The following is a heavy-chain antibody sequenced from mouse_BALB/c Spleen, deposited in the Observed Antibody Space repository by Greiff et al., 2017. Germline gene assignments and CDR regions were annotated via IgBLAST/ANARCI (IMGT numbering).Heavy chain of an antibody. CDR3: ARDGFAY. J-gene: IGHJ3*01. Sequence: DVKLVESGPGLVKPSQSLSLTCTVTGYSITSDYAWNWIRQFPGNKLEWMGYISYSGSTSYNPSLKSRISITRDTSKNQFFLQLNSVTTEDTATYYCARDGFAYWGQGTLVTVSA. CDR1: GYSITSDYA. V-gene: IGHV3-2*02. CDR2: ISYSGST.